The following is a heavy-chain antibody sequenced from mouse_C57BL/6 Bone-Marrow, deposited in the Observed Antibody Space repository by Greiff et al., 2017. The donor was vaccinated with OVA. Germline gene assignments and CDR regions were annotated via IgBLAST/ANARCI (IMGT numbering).Heavy chain of an antibody. J-gene: IGHJ2*01. Sequence: KLVESGGGLVQPGGSLKLSCAASGFTFSDYYMYWVRQTPEKRLEWVAYISNGGGSTYYPDTVKGRFTIARDNAKNTLYLQMSRLKSEDTAMYYFARRNWDGFDDWGQGTTLTVSS. CDR1: GFTFSDYY. D-gene: IGHD4-1*01. CDR3: ARRNWDGFDD. V-gene: IGHV5-12*01. CDR2: ISNGGGST.